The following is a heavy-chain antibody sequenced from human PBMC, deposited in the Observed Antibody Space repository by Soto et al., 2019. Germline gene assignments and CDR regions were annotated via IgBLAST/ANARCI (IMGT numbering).Heavy chain of an antibody. CDR1: VGSISSSSYY. V-gene: IGHV4-39*01. D-gene: IGHD5-18*01. CDR2: IYYSGST. Sequence: PSETLSVTCTVSVGSISSSSYYCGWIRQPPGKGLEWIGSIYYSGSTYYNPSLKSRVTISVDTSKNQFSLKLSSVTAADTAVYYCARHRYVDTAMVRRNWFDPWGQGTLVTVSS. J-gene: IGHJ5*02. CDR3: ARHRYVDTAMVRRNWFDP.